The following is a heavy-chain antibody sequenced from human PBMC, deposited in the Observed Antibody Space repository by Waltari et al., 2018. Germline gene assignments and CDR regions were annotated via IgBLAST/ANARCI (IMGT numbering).Heavy chain of an antibody. Sequence: QVQLQESGPVLVKPSQTLSLTCTVSGGSISSGSFYWSCVWQPAGKGLAWIGRVYTSGNTNYNPSPKGRFTISGDTSKNQCSRKLSSVTAADTAVDYWARERSREAGPYYYESSAGPPDYFDYWGQGTLVTVSS. D-gene: IGHD3-22*01. CDR2: VYTSGNT. CDR3: ARERSREAGPYYYESSAGPPDYFDY. V-gene: IGHV4-61*02. J-gene: IGHJ4*02. CDR1: GGSISSGSFY.